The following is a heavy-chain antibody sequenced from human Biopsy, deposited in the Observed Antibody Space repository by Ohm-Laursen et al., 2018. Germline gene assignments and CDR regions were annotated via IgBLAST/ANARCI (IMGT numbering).Heavy chain of an antibody. CDR2: ISNIGST. CDR1: GGSISNGGYY. J-gene: IGHJ4*02. V-gene: IGHV4-61*08. CDR3: ARETALAGDFDS. Sequence: SDTLSLTCTVSGGSISNGGYYWNWIRQPPGKGLEWLGYISNIGSTNYNPSLKSRVTISVDTSKNHFSLKLTSVTAADTAVYYCARETALAGDFDSWGQGTLVTVSS. D-gene: IGHD6-19*01.